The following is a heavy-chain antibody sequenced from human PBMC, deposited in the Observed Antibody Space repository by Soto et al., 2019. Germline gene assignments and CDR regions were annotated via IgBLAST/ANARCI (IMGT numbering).Heavy chain of an antibody. Sequence: QVQLVQSGAEEKKPGASVKVSCKPSGYTFTVYSMHWVRQAPGQRLEWMGWINGGNGNTKYSQKFQGRVTITRDTSASRAYMELSSRRSEDTAVYYCARDGDGSSLSFDYWGQGTLVTVSS. J-gene: IGHJ4*02. V-gene: IGHV1-3*05. CDR3: ARDGDGSSLSFDY. CDR1: GYTFTVYS. CDR2: INGGNGNT. D-gene: IGHD3-22*01.